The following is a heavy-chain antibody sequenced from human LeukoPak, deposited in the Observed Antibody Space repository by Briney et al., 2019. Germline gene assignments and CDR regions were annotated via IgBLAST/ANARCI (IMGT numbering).Heavy chain of an antibody. Sequence: GGSLRLSCAASGFTFSSYAMNWVRQAPGKGLEWVAVVSFTGGSTYYADSVKGRFTISRDNAKNTLHMQMNSLRVEDTAVYYCVKSSYYDSTLDRDYFDYWGQGTLVTVSS. CDR3: VKSSYYDSTLDRDYFDY. V-gene: IGHV3-23*01. J-gene: IGHJ4*02. D-gene: IGHD3-16*01. CDR1: GFTFSSYA. CDR2: VSFTGGST.